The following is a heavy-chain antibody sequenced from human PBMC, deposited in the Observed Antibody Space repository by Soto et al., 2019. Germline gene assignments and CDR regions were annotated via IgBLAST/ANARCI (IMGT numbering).Heavy chain of an antibody. CDR2: ISTSGGST. V-gene: IGHV3-23*01. Sequence: EVQLLESGGGLVQPGGSMRLSCTASGFTFSSYAMRWVRQAPGKGLKWVSSISTSGGSTYYADSLKGRFTISRDNSNNTLFLQMNSLRAEDTAAYYCAKAPGGTRGWFDPWGHGTRVTVSS. CDR3: AKAPGGTRGWFDP. J-gene: IGHJ5*02. CDR1: GFTFSSYA. D-gene: IGHD2-8*02.